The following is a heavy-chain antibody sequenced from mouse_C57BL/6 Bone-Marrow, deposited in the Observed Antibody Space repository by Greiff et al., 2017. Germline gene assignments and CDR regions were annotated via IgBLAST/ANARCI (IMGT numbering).Heavy chain of an antibody. CDR3: AHYYGSSPYDAMDY. D-gene: IGHD1-1*01. CDR1: GYTFTSYG. Sequence: VQLQQSGAELVRPGSSVKMSCKTSGYTFTSYGINWVKQRPGQGLEWIGYIYLGNGYTEYNEKFKGKATLTSDTSSSTAYMPLSSLTSEDSAIYFCAHYYGSSPYDAMDYWGQGTSVTVSS. V-gene: IGHV1-58*01. CDR2: IYLGNGYT. J-gene: IGHJ4*01.